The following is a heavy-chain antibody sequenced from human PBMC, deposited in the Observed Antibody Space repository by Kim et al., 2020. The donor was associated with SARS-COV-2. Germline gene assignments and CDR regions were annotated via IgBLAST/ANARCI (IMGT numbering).Heavy chain of an antibody. V-gene: IGHV4-31*03. CDR3: ARDPGPRVITYYGMDV. D-gene: IGHD3-22*01. CDR2: IYYSGST. CDR1: GGSISSGGYY. J-gene: IGHJ6*02. Sequence: SETLSLTCTVSGGSISSGGYYWSWIRQHPGKGLEWIGYIYYSGSTYYNPSLKSRVTISVDTSKNQFSLKLSSVTAADTAVYYCARDPGPRVITYYGMDVWGQGATVTVSS.